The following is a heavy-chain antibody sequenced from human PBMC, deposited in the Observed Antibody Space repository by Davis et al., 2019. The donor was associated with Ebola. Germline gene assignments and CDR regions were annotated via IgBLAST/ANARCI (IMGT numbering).Heavy chain of an antibody. CDR1: GFTFSSYS. V-gene: IGHV4-31*02. CDR2: IYYSGST. CDR3: ARWRAWFDP. J-gene: IGHJ5*02. Sequence: LRLSCAASGFTFSSYSMNWIRQHPGKGLEWIGYIYYSGSTYYNPSLKSRVTISVDTSKNQFSLKLSSVTAADTAVYYCARWRAWFDPWGQGTLVTVSS.